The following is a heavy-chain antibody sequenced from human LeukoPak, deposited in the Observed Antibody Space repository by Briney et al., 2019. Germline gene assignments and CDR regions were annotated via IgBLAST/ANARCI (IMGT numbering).Heavy chain of an antibody. Sequence: GSLRLSCAASGFTFSSYAMSWVRQAPGKGLEWVSAISGSGGSTYYADSVKGRFTISRDNSKNTLYLQMNSLRAEDTAVYYCSPKGGMTTPFDYWGQGTPVTVSS. V-gene: IGHV3-23*01. CDR2: ISGSGGST. J-gene: IGHJ4*02. D-gene: IGHD4-17*01. CDR3: SPKGGMTTPFDY. CDR1: GFTFSSYA.